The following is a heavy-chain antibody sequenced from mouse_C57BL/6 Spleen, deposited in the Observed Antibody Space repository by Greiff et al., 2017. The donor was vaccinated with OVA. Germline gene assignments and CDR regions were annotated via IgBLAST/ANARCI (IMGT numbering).Heavy chain of an antibody. Sequence: VLLQQSGADLMKPGASVKLSCKATGYTFTGYWIAWVKQRPGHGLEWIGEFLPGSGSTNYNEKFKGQATFTADTCSNTAYMQLSSLTTEDSAIYDCASLLLRYYAMEYWGQGTSVTVSS. J-gene: IGHJ4*01. CDR1: GYTFTGYW. CDR3: ASLLLRYYAMEY. V-gene: IGHV1-9*01. CDR2: FLPGSGST. D-gene: IGHD1-1*01.